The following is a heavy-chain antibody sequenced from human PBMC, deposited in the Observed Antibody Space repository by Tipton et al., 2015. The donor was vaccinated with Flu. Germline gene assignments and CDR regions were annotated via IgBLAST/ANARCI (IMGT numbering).Heavy chain of an antibody. J-gene: IGHJ4*02. D-gene: IGHD3-3*01. CDR1: VYAISSGTYY. Sequence: TLSLTCSVSVYAISSGTYYWSWFRQPAGKAPEWIGRVYTGGGTEYNPSLESRVTISVDTSKNQVSLELTSVTAADTAVYYCAGDTSGLYSPSLVWGQGTLVTVS. CDR3: AGDTSGLYSPSLV. V-gene: IGHV4-61*02. CDR2: VYTGGGT.